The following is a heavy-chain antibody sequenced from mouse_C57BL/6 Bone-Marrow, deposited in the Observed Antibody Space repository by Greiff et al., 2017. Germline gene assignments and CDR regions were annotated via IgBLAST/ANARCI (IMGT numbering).Heavy chain of an antibody. CDR2: IDPETGGT. V-gene: IGHV1-15*01. D-gene: IGHD2-3*01. CDR3: TFYDGYLYYFDY. CDR1: GYTFTDYE. Sequence: QVQLQQSGAELVRPGASVTLSCKASGYTFTDYEMHWVKQTPVHGLEWIGAIDPETGGTAYNQKFKGKAILTADKSSSTAYMELRSLTSEDSAVYYCTFYDGYLYYFDYWGKGTTLTVSS. J-gene: IGHJ2*01.